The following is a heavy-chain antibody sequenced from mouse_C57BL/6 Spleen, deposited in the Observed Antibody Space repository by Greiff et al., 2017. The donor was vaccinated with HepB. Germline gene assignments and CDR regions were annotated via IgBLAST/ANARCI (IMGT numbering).Heavy chain of an antibody. CDR3: ARDGDYYGSSWDY. CDR2: ISDGGSYT. V-gene: IGHV5-4*01. J-gene: IGHJ2*01. D-gene: IGHD1-1*01. Sequence: DVQLVESGGGLVKPGGSLKLSCAASGFTFSSYAMSWVRQTPEKRLEWVATISDGGSYTYYPDNVKGRFTISRDNAKNNLYLQMSHLKSEDTAMYYCARDGDYYGSSWDYWGQGTTLTVSS. CDR1: GFTFSSYA.